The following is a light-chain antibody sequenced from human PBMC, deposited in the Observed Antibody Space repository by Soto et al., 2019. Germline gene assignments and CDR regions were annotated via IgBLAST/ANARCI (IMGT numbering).Light chain of an antibody. Sequence: EIVLTQSPGTLSLSPGERATLSCRASQSVSSSYLAWYQQKPGQAPRLLIYGASSRATGIPDRFSGSGSGTDFPLTIRGLEPEDFAVYYCQQYGSSPPVTFGQGTRLEIK. CDR2: GAS. CDR3: QQYGSSPPVT. CDR1: QSVSSSY. J-gene: IGKJ5*01. V-gene: IGKV3-20*01.